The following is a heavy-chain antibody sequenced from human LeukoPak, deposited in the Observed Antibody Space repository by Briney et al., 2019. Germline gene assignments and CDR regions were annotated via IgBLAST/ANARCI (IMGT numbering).Heavy chain of an antibody. V-gene: IGHV3-30*18. Sequence: GMSLRLSCEASGFTFSDYGMHWVRQAPGKGLEWVAVISYGGNTKYYGDSVKGRFTISRDNSKNTPDLQMNSLRAEDTAIYYCAKDGNAHAYYFYHTDVWGKGTTVTVSS. CDR1: GFTFSDYG. J-gene: IGHJ6*03. CDR2: ISYGGNTK. CDR3: AKDGNAHAYYFYHTDV. D-gene: IGHD4-23*01.